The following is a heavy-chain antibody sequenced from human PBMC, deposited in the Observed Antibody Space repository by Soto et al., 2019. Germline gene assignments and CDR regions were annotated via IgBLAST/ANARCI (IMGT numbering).Heavy chain of an antibody. D-gene: IGHD6-19*01. CDR2: ISAYNGNT. V-gene: IGHV1-18*01. J-gene: IGHJ5*02. CDR3: ARSSSSGWLTYNWFDP. Sequence: ASVKVSCKASGYTFTSYGISWVRQAPGQGLERMGWISAYNGNTNYAQKLQGRVTMTTDTSTSTAYMELRSLRSDDTAVYYCARSSSSGWLTYNWFDPWGQGTLVTVSS. CDR1: GYTFTSYG.